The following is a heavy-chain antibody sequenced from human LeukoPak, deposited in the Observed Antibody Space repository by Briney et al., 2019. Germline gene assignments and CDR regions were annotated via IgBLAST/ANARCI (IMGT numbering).Heavy chain of an antibody. CDR1: GYTFTGYY. Sequence: ASVKVSCKASGYTFTGYYMHWVRQAPGQGLEWMGWINTNTGNPTYAQGFTGRFAFSLDASVSTAYLQISSLKAEDTAVYYCATDYGSGKYYFDYWGQGTLVTVSS. J-gene: IGHJ4*02. CDR3: ATDYGSGKYYFDY. V-gene: IGHV7-4-1*02. D-gene: IGHD3-10*01. CDR2: INTNTGNP.